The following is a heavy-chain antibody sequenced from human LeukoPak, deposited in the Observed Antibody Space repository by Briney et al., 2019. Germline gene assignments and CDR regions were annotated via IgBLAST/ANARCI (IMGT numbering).Heavy chain of an antibody. Sequence: ASVKVSCKASGYTFTSYAMHWVRQAPGQRLEWMGWINAGNGNTKYSQKFQGRVTITRDTSASTAYMELSSLRSEDTAVYYCARARDCGGDCSFGAFDIWGQGTMVTVSS. V-gene: IGHV1-3*01. CDR2: INAGNGNT. CDR3: ARARDCGGDCSFGAFDI. D-gene: IGHD2-21*02. CDR1: GYTFTSYA. J-gene: IGHJ3*02.